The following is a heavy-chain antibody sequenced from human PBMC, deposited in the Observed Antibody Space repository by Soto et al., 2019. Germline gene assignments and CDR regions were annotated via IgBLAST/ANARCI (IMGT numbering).Heavy chain of an antibody. V-gene: IGHV4-31*01. CDR2: MYYSGST. Sequence: QVQLRESGPGLVKPSQTLSLTCTVSGGSINSGGYYWNWIRQHPGKGLEWIGYMYYSGSTYYNPCFRSQVIISAETSENHFSLKLSSVTAADTAVYFCARGYRQSGYSSSWVFDYWGQGTLVNVSS. CDR1: GGSINSGGYY. D-gene: IGHD6-13*01. CDR3: ARGYRQSGYSSSWVFDY. J-gene: IGHJ4*02.